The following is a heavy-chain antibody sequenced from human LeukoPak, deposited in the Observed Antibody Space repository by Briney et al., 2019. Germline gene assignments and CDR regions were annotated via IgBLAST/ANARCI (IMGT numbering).Heavy chain of an antibody. CDR1: GDSVSRNGIG. J-gene: IGHJ4*02. CDR2: TYYSSKWFN. Sequence: SQTLSLTCAISGDSVSRNGIGWIWIRQSPSSGLEWLARTYYSSKWFNEYAVSLKSRLTINPDTSKNQFSLHLNSVTPEDTAGYYGARNGGGGFDYWGPGTLVTVSS. V-gene: IGHV6-1*01. D-gene: IGHD3-16*01. CDR3: ARNGGGGFDY.